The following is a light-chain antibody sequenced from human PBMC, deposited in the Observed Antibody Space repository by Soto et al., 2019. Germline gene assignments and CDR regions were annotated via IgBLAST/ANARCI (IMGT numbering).Light chain of an antibody. CDR3: QTWGTGIQV. J-gene: IGLJ3*02. Sequence: QSVLTQSPSASASLGASVKLTCTLSSGHSSYAIAWHQQQPEKGPRYLMKLNSDGSHSKGDGIPDRFSGSSSGAVRYLTISSVQSEDEADYYCQTWGTGIQVFGGGTKLTVL. CDR1: SGHSSYA. CDR2: LNSDGSH. V-gene: IGLV4-69*01.